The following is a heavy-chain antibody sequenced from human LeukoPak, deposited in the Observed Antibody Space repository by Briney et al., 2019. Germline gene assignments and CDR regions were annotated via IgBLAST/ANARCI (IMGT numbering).Heavy chain of an antibody. CDR1: GGSISADY. D-gene: IGHD3-22*01. Sequence: SETLSLTCNVSGGSISADYWSWIRQPPGRGLEYMGYIYYSGSTDYNPSFKSRITISVDTSKNQFSLKLSSVTAADTAVYYCARHYYDTSGYYYSDYWGQGTLVTVSS. V-gene: IGHV4-59*08. CDR3: ARHYYDTSGYYYSDY. CDR2: IYYSGST. J-gene: IGHJ4*02.